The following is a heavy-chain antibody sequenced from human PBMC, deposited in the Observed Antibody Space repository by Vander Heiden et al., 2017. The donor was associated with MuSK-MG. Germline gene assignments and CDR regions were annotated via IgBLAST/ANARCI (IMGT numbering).Heavy chain of an antibody. CDR3: ARGSITSHSLFDA. V-gene: IGHV5-51*01. D-gene: IGHD1-20*01. CDR1: GYKFFAYW. Sequence: EVQLVQSGAEVKKAGESLKLPCQGSGYKFFAYWIGWVRQMPGKGLEWMGIIYPADSDTRYSPSFQGQVTISADKSMNTAYLEWNSLKASDTAMYFCARGSITSHSLFDAWGQGTLVTVSS. J-gene: IGHJ4*02. CDR2: IYPADSDT.